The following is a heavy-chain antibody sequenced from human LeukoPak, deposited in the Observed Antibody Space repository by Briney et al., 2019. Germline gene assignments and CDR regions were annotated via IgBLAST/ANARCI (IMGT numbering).Heavy chain of an antibody. CDR2: ISGSGGST. V-gene: IGHV3-23*01. Sequence: GGSLRLSCAGSGFTFSSYAMSRVRPAPGKGLEWVSAISGSGGSTYYPDSVKGRFIISRDNSKNTLYLQMNSLRADDTAVYYCAGGITIKVVTAFDIWGQGTMVTVSS. CDR1: GFTFSSYA. D-gene: IGHD3-22*01. CDR3: AGGITIKVVTAFDI. J-gene: IGHJ3*02.